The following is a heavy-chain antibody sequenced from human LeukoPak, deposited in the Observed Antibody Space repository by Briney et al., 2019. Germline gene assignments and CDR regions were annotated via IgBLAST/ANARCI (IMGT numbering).Heavy chain of an antibody. CDR2: IYYSGST. CDR1: GGSISSGRDY. CDR3: ARQPPDTAAFDY. V-gene: IGHV4-61*01. D-gene: IGHD1-14*01. Sequence: SETLSLTCSVSGGSISSGRDYWSWIRQPPGKGLEWVVYIYYSGSTNYNPPLKSRVSMSVDTSTNQLSLKLSSVTAADTAVYFCARQPPDTAAFDYWGQGNLVTVSS. J-gene: IGHJ4*02.